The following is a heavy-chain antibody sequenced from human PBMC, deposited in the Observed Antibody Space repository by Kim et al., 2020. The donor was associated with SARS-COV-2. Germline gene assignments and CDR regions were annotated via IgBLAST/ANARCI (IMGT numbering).Heavy chain of an antibody. D-gene: IGHD2-2*03. Sequence: GGSLRLSCAASGFSFSSFGMYWVRQAPGKGLEWVTVISYDGTNKYYADSVKGRFTISRDTSKNTLYLQMNSLTAEDTAVYYCAKDVFGYSSRWYGMDVWGQGTTVTVSS. V-gene: IGHV3-33*05. J-gene: IGHJ6*02. CDR2: ISYDGTNK. CDR3: AKDVFGYSSRWYGMDV. CDR1: GFSFSSFG.